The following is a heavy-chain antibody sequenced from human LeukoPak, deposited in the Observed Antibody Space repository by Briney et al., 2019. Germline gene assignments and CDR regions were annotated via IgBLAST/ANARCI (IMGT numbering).Heavy chain of an antibody. CDR2: IYYSGST. D-gene: IGHD2-15*01. CDR1: SGSISSYY. CDR3: ASGRYCSGGSCYGIPNY. V-gene: IGHV4-59*08. Sequence: PSETLSLTCTVSSGSISSYYWSWIRQPPGKGLEWIGYIYYSGSTNYNPSLKSRVTISVDTSKNQFSLKLSSVTAADTAVYYCASGRYCSGGSCYGIPNYWGQGTLVTVSS. J-gene: IGHJ4*02.